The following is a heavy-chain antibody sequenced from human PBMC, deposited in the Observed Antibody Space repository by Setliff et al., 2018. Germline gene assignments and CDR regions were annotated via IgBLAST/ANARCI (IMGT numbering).Heavy chain of an antibody. J-gene: IGHJ6*03. CDR2: INPNSGGT. D-gene: IGHD3-3*01. V-gene: IGHV1-2*04. CDR1: GYTFTSYG. CDR3: ARDRVPPLFGVGSYYYMDV. Sequence: ASVKVSCKASGYTFTSYGISWVRQAPGQGLEWMGWINPNSGGTNYAQKFQGWVTMTRDTSISTAYMELSSLRSEDTAVYYCARDRVPPLFGVGSYYYMDVWGKGTTVTVSS.